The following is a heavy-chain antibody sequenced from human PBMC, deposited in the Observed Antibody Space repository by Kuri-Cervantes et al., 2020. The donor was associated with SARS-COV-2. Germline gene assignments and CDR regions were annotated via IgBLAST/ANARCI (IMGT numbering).Heavy chain of an antibody. CDR2: ISSSGSTI. Sequence: GESLKISCTASGFTFGDYAMSWVRQAPGKGLEWVSYISSSGSTIYYADSVKGRFTISRDNAKNSLYLQMNSLRAEDTAVYYCARAHAYYDFWSGYGDVWGQGTTVTVSS. CDR3: ARAHAYYDFWSGYGDV. V-gene: IGHV3-11*01. D-gene: IGHD3-3*01. J-gene: IGHJ6*02. CDR1: GFTFGDYA.